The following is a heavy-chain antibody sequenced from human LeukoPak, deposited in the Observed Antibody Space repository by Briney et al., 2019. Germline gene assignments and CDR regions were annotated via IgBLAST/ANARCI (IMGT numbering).Heavy chain of an antibody. Sequence: SETLSLTCTVSGGSISSSSYYWDWIRQPPGKGLEWIGSIYYSGSTYYNPSLKSRVTISVDTSKNQFSLKLSSVTAADTAVYYCAILLGYCSGGSCYSGRDYWGQGTLVTVSS. V-gene: IGHV4-39*01. CDR3: AILLGYCSGGSCYSGRDY. CDR1: GGSISSSSYY. CDR2: IYYSGST. J-gene: IGHJ4*02. D-gene: IGHD2-15*01.